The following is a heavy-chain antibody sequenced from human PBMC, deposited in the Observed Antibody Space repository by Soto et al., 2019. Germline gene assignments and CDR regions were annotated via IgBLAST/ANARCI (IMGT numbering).Heavy chain of an antibody. CDR3: ASGVIPYYYYGMDV. V-gene: IGHV1-69*02. Sequence: ASVKVSCKASVGTFSSYTITWVRQAPGQGLEWMGRIIPILGITNYAQNFQGRVTITADTSISTAYMELSSLRSEDTAVYYCASGVIPYYYYGMDVWGQGTTVTVSS. CDR2: IIPILGIT. D-gene: IGHD3-16*02. CDR1: VGTFSSYT. J-gene: IGHJ6*02.